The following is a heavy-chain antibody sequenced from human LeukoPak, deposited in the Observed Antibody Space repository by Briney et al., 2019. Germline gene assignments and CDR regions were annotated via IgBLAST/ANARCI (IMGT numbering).Heavy chain of an antibody. CDR2: IYYSGST. CDR3: ARLAIARDCTNGVCYFFDP. V-gene: IGHV4-31*03. J-gene: IGHJ5*02. CDR1: GGSISSGGYY. Sequence: SETLSLTCTVSGGSISSGGYYWSWIRQHPGKGLEWIGYIYYSGSTYYNPSLKSRVTISVDTSKDQFSLKLSSVTAADTAMYYCARLAIARDCTNGVCYFFDPWGQGTLVTVSS. D-gene: IGHD2-8*01.